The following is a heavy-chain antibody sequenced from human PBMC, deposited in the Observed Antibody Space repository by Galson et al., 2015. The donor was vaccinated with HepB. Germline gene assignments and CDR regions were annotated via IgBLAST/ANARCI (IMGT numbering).Heavy chain of an antibody. V-gene: IGHV3-48*01. D-gene: IGHD6-6*01. CDR3: ARDHRRIATRLRPGLAAEAPDY. J-gene: IGHJ4*02. CDR1: GFTFSSYS. CDR2: ISSGSSEI. Sequence: SLRLSCAASGFTFSSYSMNWVRQAPGKGLEWVSFISSGSSEIYYADSVKGRFTISRDNLKNTLFLQMNSLRAEDTAVYYCARDHRRIATRLRPGLAAEAPDYWGQGILVTVSS.